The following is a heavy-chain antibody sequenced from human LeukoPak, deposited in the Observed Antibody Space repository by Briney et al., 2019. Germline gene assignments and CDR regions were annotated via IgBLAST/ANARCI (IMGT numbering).Heavy chain of an antibody. CDR3: ARVGWGNVAAYPNWLDP. CDR2: IFHNGNT. V-gene: IGHV4-39*07. J-gene: IGHJ5*02. D-gene: IGHD3-16*01. CDR1: GGSISSNSHY. Sequence: PSETLSLTCTVSGGSISSNSHYWGWIRQPPGTGLEWIANIFHNGNTAYNPSLKRRVTISIDTSQNQLSLRLSSVTAADTAVYYCARVGWGNVAAYPNWLDPWGQGTVVTASS.